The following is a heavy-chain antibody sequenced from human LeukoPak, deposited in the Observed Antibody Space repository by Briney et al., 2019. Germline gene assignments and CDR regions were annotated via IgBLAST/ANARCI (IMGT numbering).Heavy chain of an antibody. CDR2: IYYSGST. CDR1: GGSISSYY. CDR3: ARHPYDSSGYYFGPYMDV. J-gene: IGHJ6*03. Sequence: SETLSLTCTVSGGSISSYYWSWIRQPPGKGLEWIGYIYYSGSTNYNPSLKSRVTISVDTSKNQFSLKLSSVTAADTAVYYCARHPYDSSGYYFGPYMDVWGKGTTVTVSS. V-gene: IGHV4-59*01. D-gene: IGHD3-22*01.